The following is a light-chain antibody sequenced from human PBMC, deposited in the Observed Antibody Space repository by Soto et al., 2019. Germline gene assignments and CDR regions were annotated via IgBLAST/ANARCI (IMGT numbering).Light chain of an antibody. CDR1: ESVGRH. CDR2: YIS. J-gene: IGKJ5*01. V-gene: IGKV3D-15*01. Sequence: EVVVTQSPATLSVSPGERATLSCRASESVGRHLAWYQQKPGQAPRLLIYYISTRATGIPARFSGSGSGTEFTLTINSLQSEDSAVYYCQQHNQWPITFGQGTRLEI. CDR3: QQHNQWPIT.